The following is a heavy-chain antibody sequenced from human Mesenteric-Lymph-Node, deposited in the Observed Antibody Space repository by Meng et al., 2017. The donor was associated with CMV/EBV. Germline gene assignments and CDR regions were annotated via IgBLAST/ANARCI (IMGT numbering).Heavy chain of an antibody. V-gene: IGHV3-53*01. CDR1: GFTVSSDY. CDR3: AREERRGVPGEDFAF. CDR2: IYSGGST. Sequence: GESLKISCAASGFTVSSDYMSWVRQAPGKGLEWVSVIYSGGSTYYADSVKGRFTISRDNSKNTLYLQMNSLRAEDTAVYYCAREERRGVPGEDFAFWGQGTLVTVSS. D-gene: IGHD2-2*01. J-gene: IGHJ4*02.